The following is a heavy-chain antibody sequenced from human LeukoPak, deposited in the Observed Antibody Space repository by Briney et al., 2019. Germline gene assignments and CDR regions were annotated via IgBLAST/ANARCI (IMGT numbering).Heavy chain of an antibody. Sequence: GGSLRLSCAASGFTFRNVWMSWVRQAPGKGLEWVSVIYTSGDTYYADSVKGRFTISRDSSKNTLYLQMNTLRTEDTAVYYCVRVRYSGSWFPVPNFDCWGQGALVTVSS. CDR2: IYTSGDT. CDR1: GFTFRNVW. CDR3: VRVRYSGSWFPVPNFDC. D-gene: IGHD1-26*01. V-gene: IGHV3-66*01. J-gene: IGHJ4*02.